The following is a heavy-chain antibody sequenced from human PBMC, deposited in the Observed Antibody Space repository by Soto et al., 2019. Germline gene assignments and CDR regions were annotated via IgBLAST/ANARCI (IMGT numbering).Heavy chain of an antibody. CDR1: GFTFSDYY. CDR2: ISSSGSII. V-gene: IGHV3-11*01. Sequence: LRLSCAASGFTFSDYYISWIRQAPGKGLEWVSYISSSGSIIYYADSVKGRFTISRDNAKNSLYLQMNSLRAEDTAVYYCALAGYDSNYYAVTPLSAGHFWGQGTLVTVSS. D-gene: IGHD4-4*01. J-gene: IGHJ4*02. CDR3: ALAGYDSNYYAVTPLSAGHF.